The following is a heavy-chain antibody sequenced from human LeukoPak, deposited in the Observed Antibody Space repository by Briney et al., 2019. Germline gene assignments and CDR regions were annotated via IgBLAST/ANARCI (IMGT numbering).Heavy chain of an antibody. D-gene: IGHD3-10*01. CDR1: GYTFTSYG. CDR3: ARDLGLRGVTNWFDP. J-gene: IGHJ5*02. V-gene: IGHV1-18*03. Sequence: ASVKVSCKASGYTFTSYGISWVRQAPGQGLEWMGWISAYNGNTNYAQKLQGRVTVTRDTSTSTVYKKLSSLRSEDMAVYYCARDLGLRGVTNWFDPWGQGTLVTVSS. CDR2: ISAYNGNT.